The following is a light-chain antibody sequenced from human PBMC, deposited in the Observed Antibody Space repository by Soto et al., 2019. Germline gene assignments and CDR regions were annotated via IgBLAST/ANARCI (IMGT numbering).Light chain of an antibody. J-gene: IGLJ3*02. CDR2: EVS. CDR1: SSDVGDYDY. CDR3: IAYATSSTGV. V-gene: IGLV2-14*01. Sequence: QSALTQPASVSGSPGQSITISCTGTSSDVGDYDYVSWYQQHPGKAPKLMIYEVSNRPSGVSNRFSGSKSGNTASLTISRVRPEDESTYFCIAYATSSTGVFGGGTKVTVL.